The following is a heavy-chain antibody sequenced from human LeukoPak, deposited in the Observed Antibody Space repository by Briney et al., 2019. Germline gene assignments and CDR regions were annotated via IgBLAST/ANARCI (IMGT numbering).Heavy chain of an antibody. J-gene: IGHJ6*03. CDR1: GFTFDDYA. Sequence: PGGSLRLSCAASGFTFDDYAMHWVRQAPGKGLEWVSGISWNSGSIGYADSVKGRFTISRDNAENSLYLQMNSLRAEDTALYYCAKAAIHYYYYMDVWGKGTTVTVSS. D-gene: IGHD2-21*02. CDR2: ISWNSGSI. CDR3: AKAAIHYYYYMDV. V-gene: IGHV3-9*01.